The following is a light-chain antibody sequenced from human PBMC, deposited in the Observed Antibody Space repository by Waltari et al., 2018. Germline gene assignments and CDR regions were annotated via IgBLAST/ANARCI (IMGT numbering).Light chain of an antibody. CDR1: SRDVGYFDF. J-gene: IGLJ3*02. CDR2: EVT. V-gene: IGLV2-8*01. CDR3: SSYAGNNKWV. Sequence: QSALTQPPSASGSPGQSVTIFCTGTSRDVGYFDFVSWYQQHPGKAPKLLIYEVTKCPWGAPDSFSASKSGRTASLAVSGLQVEDESDYYCSSYAGNNKWVFGGGTKLTVL.